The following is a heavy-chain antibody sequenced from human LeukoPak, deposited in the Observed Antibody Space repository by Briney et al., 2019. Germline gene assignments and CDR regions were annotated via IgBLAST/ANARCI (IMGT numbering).Heavy chain of an antibody. J-gene: IGHJ6*02. CDR1: GGSFSGYY. D-gene: IGHD3-10*01. Sequence: SETLSLTCSVYGGSFSGYYWSWIRQPPGKGLEWIGEINHSGSTNYNPSLKSRVTISLDTSKNQFSLKLSSVAPADTAVYYCARGSRYFGSGSYYYYHGMDVWGQGTTVTVSS. V-gene: IGHV4-34*01. CDR3: ARGSRYFGSGSYYYYHGMDV. CDR2: INHSGST.